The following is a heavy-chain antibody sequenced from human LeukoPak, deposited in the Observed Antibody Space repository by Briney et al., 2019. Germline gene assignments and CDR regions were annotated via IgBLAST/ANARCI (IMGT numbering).Heavy chain of an antibody. CDR2: INHSGST. J-gene: IGHJ5*02. CDR3: ARGRFRRQQLVPWFDP. Sequence: SETLSLTCAVYGGSFSGYYWSWIRQPPGKGLEWIGEINHSGSTNYNPSLKSRVTISVDTSKNQFSLKLSSVTAADTAVYYCARGRFRRQQLVPWFDPWGQGTLVTVSS. CDR1: GGSFSGYY. V-gene: IGHV4-34*01. D-gene: IGHD6-13*01.